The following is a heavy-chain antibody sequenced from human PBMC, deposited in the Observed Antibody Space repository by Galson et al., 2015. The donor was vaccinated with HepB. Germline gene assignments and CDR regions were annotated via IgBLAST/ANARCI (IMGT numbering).Heavy chain of an antibody. CDR1: GGSISSSNYN. CDR3: ARQGNYGSGPFGN. Sequence: TLSLTCTVSGGSISSSNYNWGWIRQPPGKGLEWIGSIYYSGNTYYNPSLKSRVTISVDTSKNQFSLKLSSVTAADTAVYYCARQGNYGSGPFGNWGQGTLVTASS. CDR2: IYYSGNT. D-gene: IGHD3-10*01. V-gene: IGHV4-39*01. J-gene: IGHJ4*02.